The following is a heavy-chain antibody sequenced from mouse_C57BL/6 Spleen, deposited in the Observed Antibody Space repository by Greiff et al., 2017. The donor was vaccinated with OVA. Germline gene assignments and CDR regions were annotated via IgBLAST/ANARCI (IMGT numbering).Heavy chain of an antibody. J-gene: IGHJ2*01. CDR1: GYTFTSYW. Sequence: VQLQQPGAELVKPGASVKLSCKASGYTFTSYWMQWVKQRPGQGLEWIGEIDPSDSYTNYNQKFKGKATLTVDTSSSTAYMQLSSLTSEDSAVYYCARGDYADYWGQGTTLTVSS. CDR2: IDPSDSYT. CDR3: ARGDYADY. V-gene: IGHV1-50*01. D-gene: IGHD2-4*01.